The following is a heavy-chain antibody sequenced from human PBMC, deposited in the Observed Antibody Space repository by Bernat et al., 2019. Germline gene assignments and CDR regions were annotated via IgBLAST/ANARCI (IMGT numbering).Heavy chain of an antibody. CDR1: GFTFSSYA. V-gene: IGHV3-23*01. CDR2: ISGSGGST. J-gene: IGHJ5*02. D-gene: IGHD3-10*01. Sequence: EVQLLESGGGLVQPGGSLRLSCAASGFTFSSYAMSWVRQAPGKGLEWVSAISGSGGSTYYADSVKGRFTIARDNSKNTLYLQMNSLRAEDTAVYYCAGVYGSGSYLNWLDPWGQGTLVTVSS. CDR3: AGVYGSGSYLNWLDP.